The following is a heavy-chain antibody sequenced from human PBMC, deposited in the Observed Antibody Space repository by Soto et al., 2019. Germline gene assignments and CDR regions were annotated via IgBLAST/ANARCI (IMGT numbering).Heavy chain of an antibody. D-gene: IGHD3-10*01. J-gene: IGHJ6*03. CDR1: GFNFNDHG. CDR3: AKEDSGFSGYMDV. V-gene: IGHV3-9*01. CDR2: ITWHSDGM. Sequence: DVQLVESGGGLVQPGRSLRLSCIASGFNFNDHGMHWVRQAPGKGLEWVSGITWHSDGMGYADSVKGRFTISRDNAKNYLYLQMNSLRVEDTALYYCAKEDSGFSGYMDVWGKGPTVTVSS.